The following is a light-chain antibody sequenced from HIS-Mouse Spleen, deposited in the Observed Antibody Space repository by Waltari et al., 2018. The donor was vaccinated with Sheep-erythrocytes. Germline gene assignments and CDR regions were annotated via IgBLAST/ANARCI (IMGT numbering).Light chain of an antibody. CDR2: DVS. Sequence: QSALTQPRSVSGSPGQSVTISCTGTSSDVGGYNYVSCSPQHPGKAPKLMIYDVSKRPSGVPDRFSGSKSGNPASLTISGLQAEDEADYYCCSYAGSYNHVFATGTKVTVL. J-gene: IGLJ1*01. CDR1: SSDVGGYNY. V-gene: IGLV2-11*01. CDR3: CSYAGSYNHV.